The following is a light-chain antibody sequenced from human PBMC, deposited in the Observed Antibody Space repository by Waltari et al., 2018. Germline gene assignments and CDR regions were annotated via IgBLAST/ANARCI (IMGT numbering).Light chain of an antibody. V-gene: IGLV8-61*01. J-gene: IGLJ7*01. CDR2: RTN. CDR1: SGSVSTSNY. CDR3: MLYMNSGILL. Sequence: TVVTQEPSLSVSPGVTVTLTCGLSSGSVSTSNYPSWYQQTPGQTPPTLTYRTNPCPSGVPDGFSGSILGNKAALTITGAQADDESDYYCMLYMNSGILLFGGGTRLTVL.